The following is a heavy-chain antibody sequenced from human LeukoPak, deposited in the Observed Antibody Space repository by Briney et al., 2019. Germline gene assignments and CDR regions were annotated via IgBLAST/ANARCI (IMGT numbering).Heavy chain of an antibody. Sequence: GSLRLSCAASGFTFNIYWMTWIRQAPGKGLEWVANIKQDGSEKYYVDSVKGRFTISRDNAKNSLYLQMNSLRAGDTAVYYCARGWERGPFDYWGQGTLVTVSS. CDR3: ARGWERGPFDY. CDR1: GFTFNIYW. V-gene: IGHV3-7*01. J-gene: IGHJ4*02. CDR2: IKQDGSEK. D-gene: IGHD1-26*01.